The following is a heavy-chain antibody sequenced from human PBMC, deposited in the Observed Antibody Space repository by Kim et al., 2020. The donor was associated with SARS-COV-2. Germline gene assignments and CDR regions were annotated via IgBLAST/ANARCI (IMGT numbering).Heavy chain of an antibody. CDR3: AKSKNYYFDY. Sequence: GGSLRLSCVASGFTFSSYSMNWVRQAPGRGLEWLSYISSTSSNVYYGDSVKGRFIISRDNGKNSLYLQMNSLRDEDTAVYLCAKSKNYYFDYWGQGTLVTVSS. CDR2: ISSTSSNV. CDR1: GFTFSSYS. V-gene: IGHV3-48*02. J-gene: IGHJ4*02.